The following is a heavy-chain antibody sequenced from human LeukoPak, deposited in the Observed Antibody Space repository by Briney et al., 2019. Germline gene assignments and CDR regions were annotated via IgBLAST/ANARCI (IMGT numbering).Heavy chain of an antibody. CDR2: INPNSGCT. D-gene: IGHD2-15*01. J-gene: IGHJ4*02. Sequence: ASVKVSCKASGYTFTGYYMHWVRQAPGQGLEWMGWINPNSGCTNYAQKVQGWVTMTRDRSISTAYMALSRLRSDDTAVYYCARSKQLHGGGFDYWGQGTLVTVSS. CDR1: GYTFTGYY. CDR3: ARSKQLHGGGFDY. V-gene: IGHV1-2*04.